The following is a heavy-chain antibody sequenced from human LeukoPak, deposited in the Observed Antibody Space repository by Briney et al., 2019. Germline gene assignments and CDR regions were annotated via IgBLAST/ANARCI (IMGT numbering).Heavy chain of an antibody. J-gene: IGHJ5*02. CDR1: GFTFSSYW. Sequence: GGSLRLSCAASGFTFSSYWMSWVRQAPGKGLEWVANIKQDGSEKYYVDSVKGRFTISRDNAKNSLYLQMNSLRAEDTAVYYCARTYSPAEDWLDYNWFDPWGQGTLVTVSS. CDR2: IKQDGSEK. V-gene: IGHV3-7*01. CDR3: ARTYSPAEDWLDYNWFDP. D-gene: IGHD3/OR15-3a*01.